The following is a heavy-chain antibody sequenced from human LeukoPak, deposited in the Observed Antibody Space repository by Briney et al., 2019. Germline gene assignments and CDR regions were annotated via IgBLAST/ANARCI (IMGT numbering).Heavy chain of an antibody. CDR3: ACSHEPYLVVAATFDY. CDR2: ISSSSSYI. D-gene: IGHD2-15*01. CDR1: GFTFSSYS. Sequence: GGSLRLSCAASGFTFSSYSMNWVRQAPGKGLEWVSSISSSSSYIYYADSVKGRFTISRDNAKNSLYLQMNSLRAEDTAVYYCACSHEPYLVVAATFDYWGQGTLVTVSS. V-gene: IGHV3-21*01. J-gene: IGHJ4*02.